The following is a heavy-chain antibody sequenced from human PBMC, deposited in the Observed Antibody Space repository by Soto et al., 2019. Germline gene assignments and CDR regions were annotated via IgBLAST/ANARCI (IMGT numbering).Heavy chain of an antibody. Sequence: HPWGSLRLACAASVFTFSSSEMNWVRQAPGKGLEWISYITSSGSTIYYADSVKGRFTISRDNAKNSLYLQMNSLRAEDMAVYYCASSTVMGNWGQGTLVTVSS. J-gene: IGHJ4*02. V-gene: IGHV3-48*03. CDR3: ASSTVMGN. CDR2: ITSSGSTI. CDR1: VFTFSSSE. D-gene: IGHD5-18*01.